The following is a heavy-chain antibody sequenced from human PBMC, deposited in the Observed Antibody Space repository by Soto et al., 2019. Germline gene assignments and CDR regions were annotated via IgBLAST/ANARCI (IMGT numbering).Heavy chain of an antibody. V-gene: IGHV3-48*03. CDR1: GFTFSSYE. D-gene: IGHD6-13*01. CDR2: ISSSGSTI. CDR3: ARDQVAAAGNYYYYYGMDV. Sequence: PGGSLRLSCAASGFTFSSYEMNWVRQAPGKGLEWVSYISSSGSTIYYADSVKGRFTISRDNAKNSLDLQMNSLRAEDTAVYYCARDQVAAAGNYYYYYGMDVWGQGTTVTVSS. J-gene: IGHJ6*02.